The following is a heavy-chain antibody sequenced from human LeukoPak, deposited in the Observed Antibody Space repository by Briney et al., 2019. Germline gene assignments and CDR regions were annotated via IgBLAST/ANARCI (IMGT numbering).Heavy chain of an antibody. CDR2: IYYSGST. V-gene: IGHV4-39*07. D-gene: IGHD3-10*01. J-gene: IGHJ5*02. CDR3: ARGLGPGNWFDP. Sequence: SETPSLTCAVSGGSISSSSYYWGWIRQPPGKGLEWIGSIYYSGSTYYNPSLKSRVTISVDTSKNQFSLKLSSVTAADTAVHYCARGLGPGNWFDPWGQGTLVTVSS. CDR1: GGSISSSSYY.